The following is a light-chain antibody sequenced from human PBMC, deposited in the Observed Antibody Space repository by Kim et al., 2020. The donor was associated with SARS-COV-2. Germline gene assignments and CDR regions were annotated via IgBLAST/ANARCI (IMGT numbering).Light chain of an antibody. Sequence: SVALGQTASITWGGDNIGSKHVHWYQQKAGQAPVLVIYRDSSRPAEIPERFSGSNSGNTATLTVSRAQAGDEADYYCQVWDNNTWVFGAGTKVTVL. CDR2: RDS. CDR3: QVWDNNTWV. V-gene: IGLV3-9*01. J-gene: IGLJ3*02. CDR1: NIGSKH.